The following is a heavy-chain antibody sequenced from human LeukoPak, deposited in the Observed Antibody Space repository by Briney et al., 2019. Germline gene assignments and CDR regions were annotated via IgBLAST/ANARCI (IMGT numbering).Heavy chain of an antibody. CDR3: ASTVVPAAIGRFDL. D-gene: IGHD2-2*02. V-gene: IGHV4-31*02. J-gene: IGHJ5*02. Sequence: GYIYYSGSTYYNPSLKSRVTISVDTSKNQFSLKLSSVTAADTAVYYCASTVVPAAIGRFDLWGQGTLVTVSS. CDR2: IYYSGST.